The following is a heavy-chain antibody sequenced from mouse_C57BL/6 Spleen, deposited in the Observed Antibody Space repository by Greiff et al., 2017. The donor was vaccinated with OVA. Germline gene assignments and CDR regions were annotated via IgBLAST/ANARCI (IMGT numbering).Heavy chain of an antibody. D-gene: IGHD2-3*01. CDR2: IHPNSGST. CDR3: ARDGYYPSFAY. CDR1: GYTFTSYW. V-gene: IGHV1-64*01. J-gene: IGHJ3*01. Sequence: QVQLQQPGAELVKPGASVKLSCKASGYTFTSYWMHWVKQRPGQGLEWIGMIHPNSGSTNYNEKFKSKATLTVDTSSSTAYLQLSSLTSEDSAVYYCARDGYYPSFAYWGQGTLVTVSA.